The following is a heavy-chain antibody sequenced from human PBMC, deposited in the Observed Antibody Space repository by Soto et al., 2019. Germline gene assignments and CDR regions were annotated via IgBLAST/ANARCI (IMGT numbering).Heavy chain of an antibody. J-gene: IGHJ3*02. V-gene: IGHV1-69*13. Sequence: GASVKVSCKASGGTFSSYAISWVRQAPGQGLEWMGGIIPIFGTANYAQKFQGRVTITADEPTSTAYMELSSLRSEDTAVYYCARGGRYYYDSSGTGAFDIWGQGTMVTVS. CDR1: GGTFSSYA. CDR2: IIPIFGTA. D-gene: IGHD3-22*01. CDR3: ARGGRYYYDSSGTGAFDI.